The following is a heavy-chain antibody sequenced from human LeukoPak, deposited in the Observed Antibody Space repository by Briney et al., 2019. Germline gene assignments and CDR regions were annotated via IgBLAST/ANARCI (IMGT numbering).Heavy chain of an antibody. CDR1: GFTFSSYA. J-gene: IGHJ4*02. V-gene: IGHV3-30-3*01. CDR3: ARGRVDRYYYDSSGYYEY. Sequence: PGGSLRLSCAASGFTFSSYAMHWVRQAPGKGLEWVAVRSYDGSNKYYADSVKGRFTISRDNSKNTLYLQMNSLRAEDTAVYYCARGRVDRYYYDSSGYYEYWGQGTLVTVSS. D-gene: IGHD3-22*01. CDR2: RSYDGSNK.